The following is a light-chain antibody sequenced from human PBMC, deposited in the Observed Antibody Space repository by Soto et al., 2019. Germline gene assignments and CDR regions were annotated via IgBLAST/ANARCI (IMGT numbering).Light chain of an antibody. CDR1: QSVSSSY. Sequence: EIVLTQSPGTLSLSPGERATLSCRASQSVSSSYLAWYQQKPGQAPRLLIYGASSRATGIPDKFSGSGSGTDFTLTISRLEPEESAVYYCQQYGRAPYTFGQGTKLENK. J-gene: IGKJ2*01. CDR2: GAS. V-gene: IGKV3-20*01. CDR3: QQYGRAPYT.